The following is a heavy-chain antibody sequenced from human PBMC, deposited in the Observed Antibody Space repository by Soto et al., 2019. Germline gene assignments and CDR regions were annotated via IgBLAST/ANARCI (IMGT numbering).Heavy chain of an antibody. CDR3: AKSYGSGIFVFDY. D-gene: IGHD3-10*01. Sequence: SETLSLTCTVSGGSISSGGYYWSWIRQHPGKGLEWIGYIYYSGSTYYNPSLKSRITISIDTSKNQFSLKLSSVTAADTAVYHCAKSYGSGIFVFDYGGQGPLVTVSS. CDR1: GGSISSGGYY. J-gene: IGHJ4*02. CDR2: IYYSGST. V-gene: IGHV4-31*03.